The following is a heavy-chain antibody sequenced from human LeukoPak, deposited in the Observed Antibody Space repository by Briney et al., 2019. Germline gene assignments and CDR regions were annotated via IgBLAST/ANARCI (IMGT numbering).Heavy chain of an antibody. CDR1: GFTFSNYA. J-gene: IGHJ6*02. D-gene: IGHD6-13*01. CDR3: AKEQIAAAVSYYYYYGMDV. Sequence: PGGSLRLSCAASGFTFSNYAIHWVRQAPGKGLEWVSAISGSGGSTYYADSVKGRFTISRDNSKNTLYLQMNSLRAEDTAVYYCAKEQIAAAVSYYYYYGMDVWGQGTTVTVSS. V-gene: IGHV3-23*01. CDR2: ISGSGGST.